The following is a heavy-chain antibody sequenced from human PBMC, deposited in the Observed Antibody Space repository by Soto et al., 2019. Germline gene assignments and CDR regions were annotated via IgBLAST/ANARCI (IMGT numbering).Heavy chain of an antibody. CDR1: GFTFSKAW. CDR2: IKSKTDGGTT. V-gene: IGHV3-15*01. CDR3: TSDDAIDV. J-gene: IGHJ6*02. Sequence: EVQLVESGGGLVKTGGSLRLSCAASGFTFSKAWMSWVRQAPGKGLEWVGRIKSKTDGGTTDYAAPVKGRFTISRDESNNTLYLQMNSLKPEDTAVYYCTSDDAIDVWGQGTTVTVSS.